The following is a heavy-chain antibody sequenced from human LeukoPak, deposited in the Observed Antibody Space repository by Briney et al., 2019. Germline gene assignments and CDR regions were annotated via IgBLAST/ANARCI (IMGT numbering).Heavy chain of an antibody. V-gene: IGHV1-18*01. CDR1: GYTFTSYG. CDR3: ARDSPIYQLLSVCYYYGMDV. CDR2: ISAYNGNT. D-gene: IGHD2-2*01. Sequence: ASVKVSCKASGYTFTSYGISWVRQAPGQGLEWMGWISAYNGNTNYAQKLQGRVTMTTDTSTSTAYMELRSLRSDDTAVYYCARDSPIYQLLSVCYYYGMDVWGQGTTVTVSS. J-gene: IGHJ6*02.